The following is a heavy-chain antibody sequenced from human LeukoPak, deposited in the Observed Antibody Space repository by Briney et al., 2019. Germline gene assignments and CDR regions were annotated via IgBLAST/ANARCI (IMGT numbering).Heavy chain of an antibody. CDR1: GFTFSSYA. Sequence: GGSLRLSCAASGFTFSSYAMTWVRQAPGKGLEWVLAFSATDSSAQYAESVEGRFTISRDNSKNTLFLQMNSLGAEDTAVYYCARAKIAAAGTGAFDVWGQGTLVTVSS. J-gene: IGHJ3*01. V-gene: IGHV3-23*01. CDR2: FSATDSSA. D-gene: IGHD6-13*01. CDR3: ARAKIAAAGTGAFDV.